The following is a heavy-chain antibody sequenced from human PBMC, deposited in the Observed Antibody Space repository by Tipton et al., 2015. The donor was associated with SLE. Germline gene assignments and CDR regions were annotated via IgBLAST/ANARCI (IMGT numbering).Heavy chain of an antibody. V-gene: IGHV4-31*03. J-gene: IGHJ4*02. CDR2: IHHSGTT. D-gene: IGHD5-18*01. CDR3: ATRGYYQWDPSEY. CDR1: GGSISSGGYY. Sequence: TLSLTCTVSGGSISSGGYYWSWLRHHPGKGLEWIGSIHHSGTTHYNPSLKSRFIISVDTSKNRFSLEVSSVTAADTALYYCATRGYYQWDPSEYWGQGALVTVSS.